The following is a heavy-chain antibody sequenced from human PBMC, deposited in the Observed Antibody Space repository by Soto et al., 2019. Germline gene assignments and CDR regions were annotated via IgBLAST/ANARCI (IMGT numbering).Heavy chain of an antibody. CDR1: GGSISSGGYY. CDR3: ASESYCGSGTQSSCMDV. CDR2: IYYSGST. D-gene: IGHD3-10*01. V-gene: IGHV4-31*03. Sequence: PPETLSLTCTVSGGSISSGGYYWSWIRQHPGKGLEWIGYIYYSGSTYYNPSLKSRVTISVDTSKNQFSLKLSSVTAADTAVHYCASESYCGSGTQSSCMDVWGKRT. J-gene: IGHJ6*03.